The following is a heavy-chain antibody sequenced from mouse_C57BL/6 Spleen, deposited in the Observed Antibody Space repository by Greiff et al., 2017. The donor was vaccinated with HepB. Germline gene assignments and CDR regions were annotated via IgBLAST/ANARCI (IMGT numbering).Heavy chain of an antibody. D-gene: IGHD1-1*01. CDR1: GYSITSGYY. CDR3: ARDGGITTVDYAMDY. V-gene: IGHV3-6*01. Sequence: EVKLMESGPGLVKPSQSLSLTCSVTGYSITSGYYWNWIRQSPGNKLEWMGYISYDGSNNYNPSLKNRISITGDTSKNQFFLKLNSVTTEDTATYCCARDGGITTVDYAMDYWGQGTSVTVSS. J-gene: IGHJ4*01. CDR2: ISYDGSN.